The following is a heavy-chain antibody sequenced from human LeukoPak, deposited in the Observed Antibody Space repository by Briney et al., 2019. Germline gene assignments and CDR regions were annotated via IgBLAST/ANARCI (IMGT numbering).Heavy chain of an antibody. D-gene: IGHD6-19*01. CDR2: IYYSGST. V-gene: IGHV4-38-2*02. CDR1: GHSISSGYY. Sequence: SETLSLTCTVSGHSISSGYYWGWIRQPPGKGLEWIGSIYYSGSTHYNPSLKSRVTISVDTSKNQFSLKLSSVTAADTAVYYCARDITAYSSGSLDYWGQGTLVTVSS. CDR3: ARDITAYSSGSLDY. J-gene: IGHJ4*02.